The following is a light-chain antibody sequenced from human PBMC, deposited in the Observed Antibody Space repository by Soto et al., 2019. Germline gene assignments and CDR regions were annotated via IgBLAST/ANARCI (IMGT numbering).Light chain of an antibody. CDR2: DAS. J-gene: IGKJ2*01. CDR3: QQYNNWPPRYT. V-gene: IGKV3-15*01. Sequence: EIVMTQSPATLSVSPGERATLSCRASQNVSSNLAWYQQKPGQAPRLLIYDASTRATGIPARFSGSGSGTESTLTISSLQSQDFAVYYCQQYNNWPPRYTFGQGTKLEIK. CDR1: QNVSSN.